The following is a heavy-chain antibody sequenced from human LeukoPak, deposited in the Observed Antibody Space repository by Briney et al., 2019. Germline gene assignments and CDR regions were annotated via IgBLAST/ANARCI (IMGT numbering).Heavy chain of an antibody. J-gene: IGHJ4*02. CDR3: ASDSGSYRFDY. V-gene: IGHV3-74*01. CDR2: INSDGSST. D-gene: IGHD1-26*01. Sequence: GGSLRLSCAASGFTFSIYWMHWVRQAPGKGLVWVSRINSDGSSTSYADSVKGRFTISRDNAKNTLYLQMNSLRAEDTAVYYCASDSGSYRFDYWGQGTLVTVSS. CDR1: GFTFSIYW.